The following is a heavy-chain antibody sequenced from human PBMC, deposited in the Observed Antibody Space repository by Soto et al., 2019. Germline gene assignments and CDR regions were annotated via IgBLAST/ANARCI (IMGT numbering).Heavy chain of an antibody. D-gene: IGHD2-8*01. CDR1: GYTFSSYS. V-gene: IGHV1-18*01. Sequence: QIQMVQSGAEVKQPGASVKISCKTSGYTFSSYSINWVRQAPGQGLEWMAWISTTSGNTHYAERVQCRVTVTLDKSARTAFMEMCGLTSDDTAVYFCARDNGYYDFWGQGTMVTVSS. CDR3: ARDNGYYDF. J-gene: IGHJ4*02. CDR2: ISTTSGNT.